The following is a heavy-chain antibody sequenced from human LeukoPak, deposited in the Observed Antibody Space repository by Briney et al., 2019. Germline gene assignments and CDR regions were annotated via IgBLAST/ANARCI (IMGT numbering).Heavy chain of an antibody. CDR2: IYSGGST. V-gene: IGHV3-53*01. J-gene: IGHJ6*02. D-gene: IGHD4-17*01. CDR3: ASPVTTVPYGMDV. CDR1: GFTVSSNY. Sequence: GGSLRLSCAASGFTVSSNYMSWVRQAPAKGLEWVSVIYSGGSTYYADSVKGRFTISRDNSKNTLYLQMNSLRAEDTAVYYCASPVTTVPYGMDVWGQGTTVTVSS.